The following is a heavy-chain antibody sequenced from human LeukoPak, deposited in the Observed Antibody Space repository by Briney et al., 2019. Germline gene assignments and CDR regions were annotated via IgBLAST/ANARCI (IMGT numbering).Heavy chain of an antibody. CDR2: INPSGGST. Sequence: GASVKVSCKASGYTFTSYYMHWVRQAPGQGLEWMGIINPSGGSTSYAQKFQGRVTMTRDTSTSTVYMELSSLRSEDTAVYYCARERTRVLRYFDNGHDAFDIWGQGTMVTVSS. CDR3: ARERTRVLRYFDNGHDAFDI. CDR1: GYTFTSYY. J-gene: IGHJ3*02. D-gene: IGHD3-9*01. V-gene: IGHV1-46*01.